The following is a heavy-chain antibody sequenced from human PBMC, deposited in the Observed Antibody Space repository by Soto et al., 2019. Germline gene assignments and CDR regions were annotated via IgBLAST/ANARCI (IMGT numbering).Heavy chain of an antibody. J-gene: IGHJ4*02. CDR2: SYYTGSS. CDR3: ARDLRGYSRYDYLDY. D-gene: IGHD5-12*01. CDR1: GGSISSGGYY. Sequence: SETLSLTCTVFGGSISSGGYYWSWIRQHPGKGLEWVGYSYYTGSSYYNPSLKSRVTISVDASKNQLSLRLASVTAADTAVYYCARDLRGYSRYDYLDYWGQGIPVTVSS. V-gene: IGHV4-31*03.